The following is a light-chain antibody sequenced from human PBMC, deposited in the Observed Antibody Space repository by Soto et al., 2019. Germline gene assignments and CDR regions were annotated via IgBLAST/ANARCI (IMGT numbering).Light chain of an antibody. J-gene: IGKJ4*01. CDR3: QQRADWPRGLT. CDR2: DAS. Sequence: EIVLTQFPATLSLSPGERATLSCRASQSVSSFLAWYQQKPGQAPRLLIYDASNRATGIPARFSGSGSGTDFTLTISSLEPEDFAVYYCQQRADWPRGLTFGGGTWVEIK. V-gene: IGKV3-11*01. CDR1: QSVSSF.